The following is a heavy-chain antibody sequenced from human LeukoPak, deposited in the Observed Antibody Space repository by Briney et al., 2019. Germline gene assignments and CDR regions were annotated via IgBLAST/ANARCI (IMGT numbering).Heavy chain of an antibody. J-gene: IGHJ4*02. Sequence: GSLRLSCAASGFTFRNYWMSWVRQAPGKGLEWIGSIYHSGSTYYNPSLKSRVTISVDTSKNQFSLKLSSVTAADTAVYYCARGGPYLGYWGQGTLVTVSS. CDR3: ARGGPYLGY. CDR2: IYHSGST. V-gene: IGHV4-38-2*01. CDR1: GFTFRNYW.